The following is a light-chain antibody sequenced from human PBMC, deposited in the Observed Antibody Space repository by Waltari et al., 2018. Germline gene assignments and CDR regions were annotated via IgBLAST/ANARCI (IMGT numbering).Light chain of an antibody. J-gene: IGLJ6*01. V-gene: IGLV4-69*01. CDR3: QAWGTGIPKV. CDR2: LNSDGSH. CDR1: SGHTTYA. Sequence: QVVLTQSPSASASLGASVKLTCTLSSGHTTYAIAWHQKQPEKGPRFLMNLNSDGSHNNGDGIPERFSGSSSGAERYLTISSLQSEDEADYYCQAWGTGIPKVFGSGTKVTVL.